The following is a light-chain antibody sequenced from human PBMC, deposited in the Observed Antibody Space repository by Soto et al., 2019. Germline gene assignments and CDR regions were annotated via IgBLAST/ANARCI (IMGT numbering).Light chain of an antibody. Sequence: DIQMTQSPSSLSASVGDRVTITCRASQGISNYLAWYQQKPGKVPKLLIYAASTLQSGVPSRFSGSGSVTDFTLTISTLQPEYVATYYCQKYNTAPWTFGQGTKVYIK. J-gene: IGKJ1*01. CDR3: QKYNTAPWT. V-gene: IGKV1-27*01. CDR1: QGISNY. CDR2: AAS.